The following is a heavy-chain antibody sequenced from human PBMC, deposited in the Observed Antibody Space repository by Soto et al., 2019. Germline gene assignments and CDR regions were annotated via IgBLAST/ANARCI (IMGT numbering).Heavy chain of an antibody. CDR3: ARASIFGVVMYPLDP. CDR1: GGSISSYY. D-gene: IGHD3-3*01. CDR2: IYYSGST. Sequence: ETLSLTCTVSGGSISSYYWSWIRQPPGKGLEWIGYIYYSGSTNYNPSLKSRVTISVDTSKNQFSLKLSSVTAADTAVYYCARASIFGVVMYPLDPWGEGTLVTVFS. V-gene: IGHV4-59*01. J-gene: IGHJ5*02.